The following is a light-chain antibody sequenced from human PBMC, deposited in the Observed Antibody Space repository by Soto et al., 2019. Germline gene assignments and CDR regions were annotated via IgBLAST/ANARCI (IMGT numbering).Light chain of an antibody. CDR2: DVN. V-gene: IGLV2-14*03. J-gene: IGLJ3*02. CDR1: SSDVGGYNY. CDR3: SSYTSSSTLGV. Sequence: QSALTQPASESGSPGQSITISCTGSSSDVGGYNYVSWYQQHPGKAPKLIIYDVNNRPSGVSDRFSGSKSGNTASLTISGRQAEDEADYYCSSYTSSSTLGVFGGGTKPTVL.